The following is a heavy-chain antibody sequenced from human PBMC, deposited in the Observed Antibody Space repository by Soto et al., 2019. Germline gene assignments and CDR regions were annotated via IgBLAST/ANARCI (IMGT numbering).Heavy chain of an antibody. CDR1: GGSISSSRSY. J-gene: IGHJ5*02. V-gene: IGHV4-39*01. D-gene: IGHD6-13*01. Sequence: QLQLQESGPGLVKPSETLSLTCNVSGGSISSSRSYWAWFRQPPGKELEWIANIFYAGNTYYNPSLKSRVTVSVDTSKNQFYLKLDSVTAADTAVYYCARQAAAPGIDLWFYPWGQGTLVTVSS. CDR2: IFYAGNT. CDR3: ARQAAAPGIDLWFYP.